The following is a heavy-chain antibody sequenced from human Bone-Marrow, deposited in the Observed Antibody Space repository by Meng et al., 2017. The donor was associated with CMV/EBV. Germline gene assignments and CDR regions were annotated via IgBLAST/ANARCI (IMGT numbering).Heavy chain of an antibody. CDR1: GFTFSSYG. J-gene: IGHJ4*02. CDR2: IWYDGSNK. V-gene: IGHV3-30*02. D-gene: IGHD2-2*01. Sequence: GGSLRLSCAASGFTFSSYGMHWVRQAPGKGLEWVAVIWYDGSNKYYADSVKGRFTISRDISKNTLYLQMNSLRGEDTAVYYCAKGRYCTSAGCYVQDYCDSWGQGKLVNVDS. CDR3: AKGRYCTSAGCYVQDYCDS.